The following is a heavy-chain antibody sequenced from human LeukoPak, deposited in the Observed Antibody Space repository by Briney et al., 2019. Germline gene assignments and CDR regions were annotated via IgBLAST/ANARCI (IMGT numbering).Heavy chain of an antibody. CDR1: GFSFSNQG. V-gene: IGHV3-23*01. CDR3: AGPHSSGPKGAFDI. J-gene: IGHJ3*02. Sequence: GGSLRLSCAASGFSFSNQGMTWVRQAPGKGLEWVSAISGDGGSTFYADSVKGRFTISRDNSKNTLYLQMNSLRAEDTAVYYCAGPHSSGPKGAFDIWGQGTMVTVSS. CDR2: ISGDGGST. D-gene: IGHD3-22*01.